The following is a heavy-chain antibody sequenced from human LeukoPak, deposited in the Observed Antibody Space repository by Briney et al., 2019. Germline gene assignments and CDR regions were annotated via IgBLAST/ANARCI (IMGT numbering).Heavy chain of an antibody. J-gene: IGHJ4*02. CDR3: ARSSGIAAAHKY. D-gene: IGHD6-13*01. CDR2: IYYSGST. V-gene: IGHV4-39*01. CDR1: GGSVSSSSYY. Sequence: SETLSLNCTVSGGSVSSSSYYWGWIRQPPGKGLEWIGNIYYSGSTYYNASLKSRVTISVDTSKNQFSLKLSSVTAADTAVYYCARSSGIAAAHKYWGQGTLVTVSS.